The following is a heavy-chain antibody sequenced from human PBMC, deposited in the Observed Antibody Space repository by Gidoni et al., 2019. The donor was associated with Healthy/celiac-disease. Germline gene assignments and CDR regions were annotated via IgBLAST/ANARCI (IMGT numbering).Heavy chain of an antibody. D-gene: IGHD3-22*01. Sequence: QVQLQQWGAGLLKPSETLSLTCAVYGGSFSGYYWSWIRQPPGKGLEWIGEINHSGSTNYNPSLKSRVTISVDTSKNQFSLKLSSVTAADTAVYYCARGRRDYYDSSGYLFDYWGQGTLVTVSS. CDR1: GGSFSGYY. CDR2: INHSGST. CDR3: ARGRRDYYDSSGYLFDY. V-gene: IGHV4-34*01. J-gene: IGHJ4*02.